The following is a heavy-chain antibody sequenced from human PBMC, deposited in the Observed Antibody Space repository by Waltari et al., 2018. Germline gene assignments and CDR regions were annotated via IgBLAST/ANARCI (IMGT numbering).Heavy chain of an antibody. CDR3: ARDRPQYSSSGYFQH. D-gene: IGHD6-6*01. CDR2: IWYDGSNK. J-gene: IGHJ1*01. V-gene: IGHV3-33*01. Sequence: QVQLVESGGGVVQPGRSLRLSCAAYGFTFSSYGLHWVRQAPGKGLEWVAVIWYDGSNKYYADSVKGRFTISRDNSKNTLYLQMNSLRAEDTAVYYCARDRPQYSSSGYFQHWGQGTLVTVSS. CDR1: GFTFSSYG.